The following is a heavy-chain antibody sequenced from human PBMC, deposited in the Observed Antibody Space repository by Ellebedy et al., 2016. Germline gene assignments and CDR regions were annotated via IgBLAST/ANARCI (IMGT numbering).Heavy chain of an antibody. V-gene: IGHV1-8*01. D-gene: IGHD5-18*01. CDR3: ARYIYGSAFHQ. Sequence: ASVKVSXXASGNTFSSYDINWVRQATGQGPEWMGWMNPNGDTGSAQKFLGRVTMSRDTSISTAYMELSSLRSEDTAVYYCARYIYGSAFHQWGQGTLVTVSS. J-gene: IGHJ4*02. CDR2: MNPNGDT. CDR1: GNTFSSYD.